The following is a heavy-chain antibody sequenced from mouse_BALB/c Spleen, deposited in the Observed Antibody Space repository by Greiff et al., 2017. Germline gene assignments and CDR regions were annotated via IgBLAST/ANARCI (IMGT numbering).Heavy chain of an antibody. CDR1: GFSFTSYG. V-gene: IGHV2-2*02. D-gene: IGHD2-1*01. CDR3: ARNRLYGNYDWYFDV. J-gene: IGHJ1*01. Sequence: VQLQQSGPGLVQPSQSLSITCTVSGFSFTSYGVHWVRQSPGKGLEWLGVIWSGGSTDYNAAFISRLSISKDNSKSQVFFKMNSLQANDTAIYYCARNRLYGNYDWYFDVWGAGTTVTVSS. CDR2: IWSGGST.